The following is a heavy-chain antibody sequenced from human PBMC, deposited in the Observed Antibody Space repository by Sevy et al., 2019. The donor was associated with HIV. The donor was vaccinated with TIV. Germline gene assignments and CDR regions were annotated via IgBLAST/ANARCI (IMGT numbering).Heavy chain of an antibody. D-gene: IGHD3-16*01. CDR1: GGSISPYF. Sequence: SETLSLTCTVSGGSISPYFWAWIRQPAGKQLEWIGRISSSGITNSNPSLKSRVTMSIDTSKNDFSLKLSSVTAADTAFYYCARDDLETGGRNWFDLWGQGTLVTVSS. CDR2: ISSSGIT. CDR3: ARDDLETGGRNWFDL. J-gene: IGHJ5*02. V-gene: IGHV4-4*07.